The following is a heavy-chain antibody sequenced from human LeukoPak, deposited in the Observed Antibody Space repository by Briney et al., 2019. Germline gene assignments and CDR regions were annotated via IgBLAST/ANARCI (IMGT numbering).Heavy chain of an antibody. CDR3: ARDSQSTTPDY. D-gene: IGHD5/OR15-5a*01. V-gene: IGHV1-2*02. CDR1: RYTFTGYY. J-gene: IGHJ4*02. Sequence: ASVKVSCKASRYTFTGYYMHWVRQAPGQGLEWMGWINPNGGATNYAQKFQGRVTMTRDTSIDAAYMELSRLTSDDTAVYYCARDSQSTTPDYWGQGTLVTVSS. CDR2: INPNGGAT.